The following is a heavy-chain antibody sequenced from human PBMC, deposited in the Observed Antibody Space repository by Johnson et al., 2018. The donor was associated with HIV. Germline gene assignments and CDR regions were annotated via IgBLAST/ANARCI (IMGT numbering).Heavy chain of an antibody. J-gene: IGHJ3*02. Sequence: QVLLVESGGGLVQPGGSLRLSCAASGFTFSSYGMHWVRQAPGKGLEWVAFIRYDGSNKYYADSVKGRFTISRDNSKNTLYLQMNSLRAEDTAVYYCAREGGDCSSTSCYQDAFDIWGQGTMVTVSS. V-gene: IGHV3-30*02. D-gene: IGHD2-2*01. CDR2: IRYDGSNK. CDR3: AREGGDCSSTSCYQDAFDI. CDR1: GFTFSSYG.